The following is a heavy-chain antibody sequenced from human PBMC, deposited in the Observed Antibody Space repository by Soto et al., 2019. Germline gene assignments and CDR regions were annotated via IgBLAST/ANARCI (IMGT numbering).Heavy chain of an antibody. CDR2: IYRTGST. J-gene: IGHJ4*02. D-gene: IGHD1-7*01. CDR1: GGSFTSNNW. CDR3: ASRDPGTSVDY. V-gene: IGHV4-4*02. Sequence: SETLSLTCAVSGGSFTSNNWWTWVRQPPGQGLEWIGEIYRTGSTNYNPSLKRRVTISLDKAENQFALKVTSLTAADTAVYYCASRDPGTSVDYWGQGTLVTVSS.